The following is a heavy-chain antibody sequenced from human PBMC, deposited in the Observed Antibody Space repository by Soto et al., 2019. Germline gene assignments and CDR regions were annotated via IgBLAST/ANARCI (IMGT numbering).Heavy chain of an antibody. J-gene: IGHJ4*02. V-gene: IGHV3-30*18. Sequence: QVQLVESGGGVVQPGRSLRLSCAASGFTFSSYGMHWVRQAPGKGLEWVAVISYDGSNKYYADSVKGRFTISRDNSKNTLYLQMNSLRAEDTAVYYCAKDLSGGNSWYFDYWGQGTLVTVSS. CDR2: ISYDGSNK. CDR1: GFTFSSYG. CDR3: AKDLSGGNSWYFDY. D-gene: IGHD2-21*02.